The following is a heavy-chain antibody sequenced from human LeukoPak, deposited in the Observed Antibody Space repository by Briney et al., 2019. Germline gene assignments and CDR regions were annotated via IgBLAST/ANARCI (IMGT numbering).Heavy chain of an antibody. Sequence: SVKVSCRASGGTFSSYTISWVRQAPGQGLEWMGRIIPILGIANHAQKFQGRVTITADKSTSTAYMELSSLRSEDTAVYYCARQIVSYSSSYLFDYWGQGTLVTVSS. CDR1: GGTFSSYT. CDR2: IIPILGIA. D-gene: IGHD6-6*01. CDR3: ARQIVSYSSSYLFDY. V-gene: IGHV1-69*02. J-gene: IGHJ4*02.